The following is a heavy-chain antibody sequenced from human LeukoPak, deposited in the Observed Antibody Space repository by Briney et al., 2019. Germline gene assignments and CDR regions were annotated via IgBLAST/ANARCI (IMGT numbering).Heavy chain of an antibody. V-gene: IGHV3-33*01. D-gene: IGHD3-22*01. Sequence: GGSLRLSCAASGFTFSSYGMHWVRQAPGKGLEWVAVIWYDGSNKYYADSVKGRFTISRDNSKNTLYLQMNSLRAEDTAVYYCARDSPDDYYDSSGHYRLDYWGQGTLVTVSS. CDR2: IWYDGSNK. CDR3: ARDSPDDYYDSSGHYRLDY. CDR1: GFTFSSYG. J-gene: IGHJ4*02.